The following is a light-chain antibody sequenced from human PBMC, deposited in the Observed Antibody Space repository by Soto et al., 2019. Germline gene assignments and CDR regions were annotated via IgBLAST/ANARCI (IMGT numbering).Light chain of an antibody. CDR3: RQRSDWVS. J-gene: IGKJ4*01. Sequence: EIVLTQSPATLSLSPGESATLSCRASQSVSSYLAWYQQKPGQAPRLLIYDASNRATGIPARFSGSGSGTDFTLTIISLEPEDFAVYYCRQRSDWVSFGGGTKVEIK. V-gene: IGKV3-11*01. CDR1: QSVSSY. CDR2: DAS.